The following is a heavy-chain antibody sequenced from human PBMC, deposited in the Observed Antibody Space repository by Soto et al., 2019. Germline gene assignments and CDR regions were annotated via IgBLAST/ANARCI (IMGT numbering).Heavy chain of an antibody. V-gene: IGHV4-31*03. J-gene: IGHJ4*02. D-gene: IGHD3-10*02. CDR3: ARAMFGEFLFDY. CDR1: GGSISSGGYY. CDR2: IYYSRST. Sequence: TLSLTCTVSGGSISSGGYYWSWIRQHPGKGLEWIGYIYYSRSTYYNPSLKSRVTISVDTSKNQFSLKLSSVTAADTAVYYCARAMFGEFLFDYWGQGTLVTVSS.